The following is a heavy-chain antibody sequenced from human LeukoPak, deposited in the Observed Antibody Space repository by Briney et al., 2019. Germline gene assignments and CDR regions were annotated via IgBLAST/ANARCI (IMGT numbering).Heavy chain of an antibody. CDR2: ISGSGDTA. D-gene: IGHD6-13*01. CDR3: APDLRGSAWSLDD. J-gene: IGHJ4*02. CDR1: GFSFGSYI. Sequence: GGSLRLSCAASGFSFGSYIMNWVRQAPGKGLEWVSLISGSGDTAYYLDSVKGRFTISRDNSKNTLSLQMNSLRAEDTAVYYCAPDLRGSAWSLDDWGQGTLVTVSS. V-gene: IGHV3-23*01.